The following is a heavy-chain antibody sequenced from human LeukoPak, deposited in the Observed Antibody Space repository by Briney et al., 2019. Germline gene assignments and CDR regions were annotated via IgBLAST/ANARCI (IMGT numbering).Heavy chain of an antibody. CDR3: ASTSWGVPAAKGAFDI. Sequence: SGGSLRLSCAASGFTFSSYGMNWVRQAPGKGLEWVSSISSSSSYIYYADSVKGRFTISRDNAKNSLYLQMNSLRAEDTAVYYCASTSWGVPAAKGAFDIWGQGTMVTVSS. V-gene: IGHV3-21*01. CDR2: ISSSSSYI. D-gene: IGHD2-2*01. CDR1: GFTFSSYG. J-gene: IGHJ3*02.